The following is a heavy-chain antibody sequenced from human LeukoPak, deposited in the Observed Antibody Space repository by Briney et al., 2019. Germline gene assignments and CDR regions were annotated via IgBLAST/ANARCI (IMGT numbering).Heavy chain of an antibody. V-gene: IGHV3-30*03. CDR3: AREPSVAGFYYMDV. J-gene: IGHJ6*03. CDR1: GFTFSTYG. D-gene: IGHD6-19*01. CDR2: ISYDGSNK. Sequence: PGGSLRLSCAASGFTFSTYGMSWVRQAPGKGLEWVAVISYDGSNKYYADSVKGRFTISRDNSKNTLYLQMNSLRAEDTAVYYCAREPSVAGFYYMDVWGKGTTVTVSS.